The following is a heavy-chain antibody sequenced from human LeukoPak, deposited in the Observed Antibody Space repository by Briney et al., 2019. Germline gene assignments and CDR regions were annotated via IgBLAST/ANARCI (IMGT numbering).Heavy chain of an antibody. CDR2: IKHSGST. V-gene: IGHV4-34*01. CDR1: GGSFSGYY. CDR3: ARVEGRARGYTAMVSGWFDP. J-gene: IGHJ5*02. D-gene: IGHD5-18*01. Sequence: SETLSLTCAVYGGSFSGYYWSWIRQPPGKGLEWVGEIKHSGSTNYKPSIKSRATISVDSSKKQFSMKLSSVTAADTAVYYCARVEGRARGYTAMVSGWFDPWGQGTLVTVSS.